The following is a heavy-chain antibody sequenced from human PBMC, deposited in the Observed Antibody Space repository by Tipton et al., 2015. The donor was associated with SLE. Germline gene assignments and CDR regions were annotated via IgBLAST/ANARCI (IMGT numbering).Heavy chain of an antibody. V-gene: IGHV4-39*01. CDR3: ARHDVSVTGTKGFDY. D-gene: IGHD1-1*01. CDR2: VYYSGSA. J-gene: IGHJ4*02. Sequence: TLSLTCPVSGGSISRGPYHWGWIRQTPGKGLEWIGNVYYSGSAYYSRSLKSRVTTSVDTSKMQFSLRLTSVTAADTAIYFCARHDVSVTGTKGFDYWGQGNPVTVSS. CDR1: GGSISRGPYH.